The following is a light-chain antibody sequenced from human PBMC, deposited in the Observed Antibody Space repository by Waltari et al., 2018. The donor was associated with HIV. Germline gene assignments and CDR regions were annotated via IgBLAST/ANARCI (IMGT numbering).Light chain of an antibody. Sequence: QSALTQPASVSGSLGQSITIPCTGTSSDVGGYDYVSWYQQHPGRAPKLLIYDVSNRPSGVSNLFAGSKSGNTASLTISGLQAEDEADYHCSSYTSSSAREVVFGGGTTLTVL. CDR3: SSYTSSSAREVV. CDR2: DVS. CDR1: SSDVGGYDY. J-gene: IGLJ3*02. V-gene: IGLV2-14*01.